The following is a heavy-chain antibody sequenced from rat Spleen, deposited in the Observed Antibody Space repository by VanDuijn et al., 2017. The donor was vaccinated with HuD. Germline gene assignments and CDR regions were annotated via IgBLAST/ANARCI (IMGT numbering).Heavy chain of an antibody. V-gene: IGHV5-58*01. CDR3: ATGGYTTDYYYGGWFAY. CDR2: ISTDGGNT. CDR1: GFTFSSYW. Sequence: EVQLVETGGGLVQPGRSLKLSCVASGFTFSSYWMYWIRQAPGKGLEWVSSISTDGGNTYYPDSVKGRFTISRDNAENIVYLQMNSLRSEDTATYYCATGGYTTDYYYGGWFAYWGQGTLVTVSS. D-gene: IGHD1-6*01. J-gene: IGHJ3*01.